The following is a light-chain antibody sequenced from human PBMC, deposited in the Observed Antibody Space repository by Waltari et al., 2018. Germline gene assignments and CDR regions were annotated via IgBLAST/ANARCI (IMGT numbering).Light chain of an antibody. CDR2: DVS. CDR3: CSYAGSHTYV. CDR1: SSDVGDYNY. J-gene: IGLJ1*01. Sequence: QSALTQPRSVSGSPGQSVTISCTGTSSDVGDYNYVSWYQQHPGKVPKLMIYDVSKRPSGVPDRFSGSKSDNTASLTISGLQPEDEAAYYCCSYAGSHTYVFGTGTQVTVL. V-gene: IGLV2-11*01.